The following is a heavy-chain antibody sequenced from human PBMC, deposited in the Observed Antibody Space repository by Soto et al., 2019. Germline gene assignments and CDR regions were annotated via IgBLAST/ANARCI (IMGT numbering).Heavy chain of an antibody. J-gene: IGHJ4*02. D-gene: IGHD3-22*01. CDR3: AKGGAGAYYFDSSGYHIDY. V-gene: IGHV3-30*18. CDR2: ISYDGSNK. Sequence: QVQLVESGGGVVQPGRSLRLSCAASGFTFSSYGMHWVRQAPGKGLEWVAVISYDGSNKYYADSVKGRFTISRDNSKNTLYLQMNSLGAEDTAVYYCAKGGAGAYYFDSSGYHIDYWGQGTLVTVSS. CDR1: GFTFSSYG.